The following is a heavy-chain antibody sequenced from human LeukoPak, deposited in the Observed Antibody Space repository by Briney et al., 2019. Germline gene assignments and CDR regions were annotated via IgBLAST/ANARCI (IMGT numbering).Heavy chain of an antibody. CDR3: AKESCSGSSCYSEY. D-gene: IGHD2-15*01. J-gene: IGHJ4*02. Sequence: PGGSLRLSCAASGFTFSSYGMHWVRQAPGKGLEWVAVISYDGSNKYYADSVKGRFTISRDNSKNTLYLQMNSLRAEDTAVYYCAKESCSGSSCYSEYWGQGTLVTVSS. CDR2: ISYDGSNK. CDR1: GFTFSSYG. V-gene: IGHV3-30*18.